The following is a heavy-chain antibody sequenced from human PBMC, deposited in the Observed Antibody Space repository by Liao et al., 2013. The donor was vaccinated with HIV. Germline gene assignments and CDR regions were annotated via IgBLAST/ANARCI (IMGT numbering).Heavy chain of an antibody. CDR3: ARGQGPMGYFDY. CDR1: GGSISSGSYY. J-gene: IGHJ4*02. Sequence: QVQLQESGPGLVKPSQTLSLTCTVSGGSISSGSYYWSWIRQPAGKGLEWIGRIYTSGSTYYNPSLRSRVTVSLDTSKNQFSLRLSSVTAADTAVYYCARGQGPMGYFDYWGQGTLVTVS. V-gene: IGHV4-61*02. CDR2: IYTSGST. D-gene: IGHD3-16*01.